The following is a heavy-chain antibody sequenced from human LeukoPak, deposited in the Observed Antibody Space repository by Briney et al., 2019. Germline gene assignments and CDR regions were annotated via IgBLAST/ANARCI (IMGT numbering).Heavy chain of an antibody. J-gene: IGHJ4*02. CDR2: INPSGGST. CDR1: GYTFTSYY. D-gene: IGHD3-10*01. V-gene: IGHV1-46*01. CDR3: ARAPMVRGVIPDNYFDY. Sequence: ASVKVSCKASGYTFTSYYMYWVRQAPGQGLEWMGMINPSGGSTTYAQKFQGRVTMTRDTSTSTVYMELSSLRSEDTAVYYCARAPMVRGVIPDNYFDYWGQGTLVTVSS.